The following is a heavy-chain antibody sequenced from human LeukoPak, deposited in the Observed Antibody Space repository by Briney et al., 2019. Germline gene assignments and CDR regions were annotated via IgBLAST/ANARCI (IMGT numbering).Heavy chain of an antibody. V-gene: IGHV1-2*02. CDR3: ARIRGIFAFDI. Sequence: ASVKVSCKASGYTFTGYYIHWVRPAPGQGLEWMGWINPNSGGTNHAQNFQGRVTMTRDTSISTAYMELSSLRSDDTAVYYCARIRGIFAFDIWGQGTMVTVSS. J-gene: IGHJ3*02. CDR2: INPNSGGT. D-gene: IGHD2-15*01. CDR1: GYTFTGYY.